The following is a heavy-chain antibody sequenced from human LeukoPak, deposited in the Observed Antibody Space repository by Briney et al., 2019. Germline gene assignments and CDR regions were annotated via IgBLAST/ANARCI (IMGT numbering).Heavy chain of an antibody. V-gene: IGHV3-30*04. CDR2: ISYDGSNE. CDR3: ARDQLGFDY. CDR1: GFTFSDYA. Sequence: GGTLRLSCAASGFTFSDYAMHWVRQAPGEGLEWVAVISYDGSNEYYADSMKGRFTISRDNSKNTLYLQMNSLRTEDTAVYYCARDQLGFDYWGQGALVTVSS. D-gene: IGHD6-13*01. J-gene: IGHJ4*02.